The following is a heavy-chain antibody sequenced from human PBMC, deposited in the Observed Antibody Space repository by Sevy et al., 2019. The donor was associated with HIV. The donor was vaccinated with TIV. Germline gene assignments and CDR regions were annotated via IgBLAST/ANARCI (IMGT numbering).Heavy chain of an antibody. Sequence: GGSLRLSCADSGFTFRDYPMNWIRQAPGKGLEWLSYISRASDSINYADSVMGRFTVSRDNAKNSLYLQMDRLSDEDTAIYYCAREHTGSFPDFWGQGTLVTVSS. J-gene: IGHJ4*02. CDR1: GFTFRDYP. V-gene: IGHV3-48*02. CDR2: ISRASDSI. D-gene: IGHD1-26*01. CDR3: AREHTGSFPDF.